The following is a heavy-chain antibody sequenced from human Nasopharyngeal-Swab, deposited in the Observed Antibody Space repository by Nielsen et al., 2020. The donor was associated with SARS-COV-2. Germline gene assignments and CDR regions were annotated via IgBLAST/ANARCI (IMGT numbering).Heavy chain of an antibody. CDR2: INHSGST. Sequence: SETLSLTCAVYGGSFSGYYWSWIRQPPGKGLEWIGEINHSGSTYYNPSLKSRVTISVDTSKNQFSLKLSSVTAADTAVYYCARLELGRVDYWGQGTLVTVSS. J-gene: IGHJ4*02. CDR1: GGSFSGYY. CDR3: ARLELGRVDY. D-gene: IGHD3-3*02. V-gene: IGHV4-34*01.